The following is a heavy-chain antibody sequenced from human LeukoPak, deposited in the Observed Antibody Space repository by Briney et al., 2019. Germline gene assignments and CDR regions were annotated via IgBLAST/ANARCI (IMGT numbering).Heavy chain of an antibody. CDR1: GFTFSNYW. V-gene: IGHV3-30*02. Sequence: GGSLRLSCAASGFTFSNYWVHWVRQAPGKGLEWVAFIRYDGSNKYYADSVKGRFTISRDNSKNALYLQMNSLRAEDTAVYYCAKGSAMVRGVGYMDVWGKGTTVTISS. CDR3: AKGSAMVRGVGYMDV. D-gene: IGHD3-10*01. CDR2: IRYDGSNK. J-gene: IGHJ6*03.